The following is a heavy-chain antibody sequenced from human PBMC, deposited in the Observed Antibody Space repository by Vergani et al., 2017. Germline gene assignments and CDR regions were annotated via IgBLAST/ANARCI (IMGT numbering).Heavy chain of an antibody. CDR3: ARGASGDYVSSFDY. Sequence: VQLVESGGGLVKPGGSLRLSCAASGFTFSSYAMPWVRQAPGKGLEWVAVISYDGSNKYYADSVKGRFTISRDNSKNTLYLQMNSLRAEDTAVYYCARGASGDYVSSFDYWGQGTLVTVSS. D-gene: IGHD4-17*01. V-gene: IGHV3-30-3*01. J-gene: IGHJ4*02. CDR1: GFTFSSYA. CDR2: ISYDGSNK.